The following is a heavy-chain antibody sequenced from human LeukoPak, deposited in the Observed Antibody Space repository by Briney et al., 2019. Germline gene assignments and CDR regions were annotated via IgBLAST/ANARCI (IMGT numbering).Heavy chain of an antibody. Sequence: GASVKVSCKASGYTFTGYYMHWVRQAPGQGLEWMGWINPNSGGTSYAQKFQGRVTMTRDTSISTAYMELSRLRSDDTAVYYCARAHGANLRVYYDSSGYLLRYWGQGTLVTVSS. CDR2: INPNSGGT. V-gene: IGHV1-2*02. J-gene: IGHJ4*02. CDR1: GYTFTGYY. CDR3: ARAHGANLRVYYDSSGYLLRY. D-gene: IGHD3-22*01.